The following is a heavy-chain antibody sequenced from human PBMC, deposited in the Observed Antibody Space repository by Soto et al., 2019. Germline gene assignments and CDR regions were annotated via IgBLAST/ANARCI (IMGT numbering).Heavy chain of an antibody. CDR3: ASNYAYAEGYSWYGIAV. V-gene: IGHV3-74*01. CDR1: GFTFSRYW. CDR2: ISSYGSDT. J-gene: IGHJ6*02. D-gene: IGHD3-16*01. Sequence: EVQLVESGGGLVLPGGSLRLSCAASGFTFSRYWMHWVRQAPGKGLVWVSRISSYGSDTHYADSVKGRFTISRDNAKNTLYLQMNSLRADDTAVYYCASNYAYAEGYSWYGIAVWGQGTTVTVSS.